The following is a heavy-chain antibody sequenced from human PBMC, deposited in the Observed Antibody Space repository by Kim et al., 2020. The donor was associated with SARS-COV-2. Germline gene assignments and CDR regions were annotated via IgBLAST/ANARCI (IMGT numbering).Heavy chain of an antibody. V-gene: IGHV4-61*01. Sequence: SETLSLTCTVSGGSVSSGSYYWSWIRQPPGKGLEWIGYIYYSGSTNYNPSLKSRVTISVDTSKNQFSLKVNSVTAADAAVYYCARDWVRRSGSLGGYGMDVWGQGTTVTGSS. J-gene: IGHJ6*02. CDR2: IYYSGST. D-gene: IGHD3-3*01. CDR1: GGSVSSGSYY. CDR3: ARDWVRRSGSLGGYGMDV.